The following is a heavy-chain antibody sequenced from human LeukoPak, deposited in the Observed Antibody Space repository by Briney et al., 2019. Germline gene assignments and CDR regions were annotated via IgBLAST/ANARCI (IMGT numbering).Heavy chain of an antibody. CDR2: INPDGSGK. V-gene: IGHV3-7*03. Sequence: GGSLRLSCEASGFTLSTYWMNWVRQAPGKGLDWVANINPDGSGKRYVDSVKGRFTISRDKRQNSLYLQMNSLRTEDTALYYCAKVHYYDSSGSIFDYWGQGTLVTVSS. CDR1: GFTLSTYW. CDR3: AKVHYYDSSGSIFDY. D-gene: IGHD3-22*01. J-gene: IGHJ4*02.